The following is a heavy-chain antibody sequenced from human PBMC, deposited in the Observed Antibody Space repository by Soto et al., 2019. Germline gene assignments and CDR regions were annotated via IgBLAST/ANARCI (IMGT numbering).Heavy chain of an antibody. CDR1: GYTLTELS. Sequence: ASVKVSCKVSGYTLTELSMHWVRQAPGKGLEWMGGFDPEDGETIYAQKFQGRVTMTEDTSTDTAYMELSSLRSEDTAVYYCAGIVVVPAATEAFDRWGQGTMVTVSS. CDR3: AGIVVVPAATEAFDR. J-gene: IGHJ3*02. D-gene: IGHD2-2*01. CDR2: FDPEDGET. V-gene: IGHV1-24*01.